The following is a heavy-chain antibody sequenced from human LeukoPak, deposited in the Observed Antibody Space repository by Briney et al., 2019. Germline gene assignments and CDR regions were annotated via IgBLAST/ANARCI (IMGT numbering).Heavy chain of an antibody. J-gene: IGHJ3*02. Sequence: ASVKVSCKASGYTFTSYGISWVRQAPGQGLEWMGWISAYNGNTNYAQKLQGRVTMTTDTSTSTAYMELRSLRSDDTAVYYCAREYSPMYYYDSSPGAFDIWGQGTTVTVSS. CDR3: AREYSPMYYYDSSPGAFDI. V-gene: IGHV1-18*01. CDR1: GYTFTSYG. CDR2: ISAYNGNT. D-gene: IGHD3-22*01.